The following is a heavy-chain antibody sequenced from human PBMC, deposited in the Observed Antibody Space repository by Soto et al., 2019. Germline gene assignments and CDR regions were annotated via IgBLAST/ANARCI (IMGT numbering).Heavy chain of an antibody. Sequence: PGESLKISCKGSGYSFTSYWIGWVRQMPGKGLEWMGIIYPGDSDTRYSPSFQGQVTISADKSISTAYLQWSSLKASDTAMYYCARRGGAYYYDSSGYYDFDYWGQGTLVTVSS. D-gene: IGHD3-22*01. CDR1: GYSFTSYW. CDR3: ARRGGAYYYDSSGYYDFDY. V-gene: IGHV5-51*01. J-gene: IGHJ4*02. CDR2: IYPGDSDT.